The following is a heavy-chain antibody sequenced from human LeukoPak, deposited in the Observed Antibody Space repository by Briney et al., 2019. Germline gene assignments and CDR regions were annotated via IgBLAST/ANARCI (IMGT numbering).Heavy chain of an antibody. CDR3: ASSRDFWSGWSD. Sequence: GGSLRLSCAASGFTFDSYAMNWVRQAPGKGLEWVSGFSGSRGSTYYADSVKGRFTISRDNAKNSLYLQMNSLRAEDTAVYYCASSRDFWSGWSDWGQGTLVTVSS. CDR1: GFTFDSYA. D-gene: IGHD3-3*01. CDR2: FSGSRGST. V-gene: IGHV3-23*01. J-gene: IGHJ4*02.